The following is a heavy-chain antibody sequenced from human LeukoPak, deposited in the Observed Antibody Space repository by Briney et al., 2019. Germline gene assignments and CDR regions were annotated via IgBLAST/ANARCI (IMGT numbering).Heavy chain of an antibody. CDR2: ISGSGGST. J-gene: IGHJ5*02. Sequence: PGGSLRLSCAASGFTFSSYAMSWVRQAPGKGLEWVSAISGSGGSTYYADSVKGRFTISRDNSKNTLYLQMNSLRAEDTAVYYCAKGGELVLGYNWFDPWGQGTLVTVSS. CDR3: AKGGELVLGYNWFDP. CDR1: GFTFSSYA. V-gene: IGHV3-23*01. D-gene: IGHD6-13*01.